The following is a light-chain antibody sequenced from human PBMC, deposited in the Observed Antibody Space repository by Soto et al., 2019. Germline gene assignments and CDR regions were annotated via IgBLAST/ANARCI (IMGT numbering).Light chain of an antibody. V-gene: IGLV2-14*01. CDR2: DVI. J-gene: IGLJ1*01. CDR1: SSDVGGYNY. Sequence: QSALTQPASVSGSLGQSITISCTGTSSDVGGYNYISWYQQAPGKAPKLLIYDVINRPSGVSHRFSGSKSGNTASLTISGLQAEDEADYYCSSYSSIGTLYVFGGGTKVTV. CDR3: SSYSSIGTLYV.